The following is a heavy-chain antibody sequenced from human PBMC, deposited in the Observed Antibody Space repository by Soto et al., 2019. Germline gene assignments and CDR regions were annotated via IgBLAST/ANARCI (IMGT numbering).Heavy chain of an antibody. Sequence: LRLSCAAFGFTISGKKYVAWVRQAPGKGLEWVSALYDLDGSFYAASVKGRFTTSSDSSKTTVYLQMNDLRPDDTAVYYCATWHEREHAYDVWGQGATVTVSS. D-gene: IGHD1-1*01. J-gene: IGHJ3*01. CDR2: LYDLDGS. V-gene: IGHV3-53*01. CDR3: ATWHEREHAYDV. CDR1: GFTISGKKY.